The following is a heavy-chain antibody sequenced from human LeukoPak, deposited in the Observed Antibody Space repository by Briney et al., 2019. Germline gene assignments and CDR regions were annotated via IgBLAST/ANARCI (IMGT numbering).Heavy chain of an antibody. CDR2: IYYSGST. D-gene: IGHD5-18*01. V-gene: IGHV4-59*01. CDR1: GGSINSYY. J-gene: IGHJ4*02. Sequence: SETLSLTCTVSGGSINSYYWNWIRQPPGKGLEWIGYIYYSGSTNYNPSLKSRVTISLDTSKDQFSLKLSSVTAADTAVYYCAREEAMALDYWGQGTLVTVSS. CDR3: AREEAMALDY.